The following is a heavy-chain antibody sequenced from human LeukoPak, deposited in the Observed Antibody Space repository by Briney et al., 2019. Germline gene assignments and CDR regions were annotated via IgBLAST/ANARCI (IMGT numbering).Heavy chain of an antibody. CDR1: GFTFSSYA. V-gene: IGHV3-23*01. CDR3: AKDNSGYPLDY. Sequence: GGSLRLSCAASGFTFSSYAMTWVRQAPGRGLEWVSAVSGSADSTYYADSVKGRFTISRDNSKNTLYLQMNSLRAEDTAVYYCAKDNSGYPLDYWGQGTLVTVSS. CDR2: VSGSADST. D-gene: IGHD4-23*01. J-gene: IGHJ4*02.